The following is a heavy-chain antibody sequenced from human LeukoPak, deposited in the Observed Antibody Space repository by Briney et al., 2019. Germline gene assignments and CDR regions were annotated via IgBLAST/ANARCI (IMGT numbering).Heavy chain of an antibody. D-gene: IGHD5-12*01. CDR2: IYYSGST. CDR1: GGSISSYY. J-gene: IGHJ4*02. Sequence: SETLSLTCTVSGGSISSYYWSWIRQPPGKGLEWIGYIYYSGSTNYNPSLKSRVTISVDTSKNQFSLKLSSVTAADTAVYYCARLLSNNGYEIFDYWGQGTLVTVSS. V-gene: IGHV4-59*08. CDR3: ARLLSNNGYEIFDY.